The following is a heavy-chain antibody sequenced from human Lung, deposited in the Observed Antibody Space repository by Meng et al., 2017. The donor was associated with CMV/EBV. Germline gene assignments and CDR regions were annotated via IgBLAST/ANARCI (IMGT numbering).Heavy chain of an antibody. D-gene: IGHD2-2*01. CDR2: IHHAGGYK. V-gene: IGHV3-30*02. Sequence: GESXKISCAASGFSFGIYGMDWVRQAPGKGLEWVAYIHHAGGYKQYADSVMGRFTISRDNSKNTLSLQMNSLRGEDTALYFCAKVSAGNCATASCPPDSWGQGTLVTFSS. CDR3: AKVSAGNCATASCPPDS. CDR1: GFSFGIYG. J-gene: IGHJ5*01.